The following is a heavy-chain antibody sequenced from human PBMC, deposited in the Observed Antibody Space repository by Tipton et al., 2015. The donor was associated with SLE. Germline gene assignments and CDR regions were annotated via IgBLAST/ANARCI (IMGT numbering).Heavy chain of an antibody. V-gene: IGHV4-31*03. CDR2: IYYSGST. CDR1: GGSISSGGYY. CDR3: ARRAYWNSPHHDAFDI. Sequence: TLSLTCTVSGGSISSGGYYWSWIRQHPGKGLEWIGYIYYSGSTYYNPSLKSRVTISVDTSKNQFSLKLSSVTAADTAVYYCARRAYWNSPHHDAFDIWGQGTMVTVSS. J-gene: IGHJ3*02. D-gene: IGHD1-7*01.